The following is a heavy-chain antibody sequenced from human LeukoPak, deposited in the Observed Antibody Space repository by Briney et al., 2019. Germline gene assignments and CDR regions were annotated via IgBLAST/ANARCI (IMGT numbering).Heavy chain of an antibody. CDR1: GFTFSSYS. CDR3: ARESRDYGDLYGMDV. Sequence: GGSLRLSCAASGFTFSSYSMNWVRQAPGKGLEWVSSISSSSSYIYYADSVKGRFTISRDNAKNSLYLQMNSLRAEDTAVYYCARESRDYGDLYGMDVWGQGTTVTVSS. V-gene: IGHV3-21*01. CDR2: ISSSSSYI. J-gene: IGHJ6*02. D-gene: IGHD4-17*01.